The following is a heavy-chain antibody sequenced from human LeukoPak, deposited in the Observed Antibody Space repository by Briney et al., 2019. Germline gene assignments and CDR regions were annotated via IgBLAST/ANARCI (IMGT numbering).Heavy chain of an antibody. CDR3: ARGPLGITYYMDV. V-gene: IGHV5-51*01. D-gene: IGHD7-27*01. CDR2: IYPGDSDT. J-gene: IGHJ6*03. CDR1: GYSFTRYW. Sequence: GESLKISCKGSGYSFTRYWIGWVRQMPGKGLEWMGIIYPGDSDTRYSPSFQGQVTISADKSISTAYLQWSSLKASDTAMSYCARGPLGITYYMDVWGKGTTVTVSS.